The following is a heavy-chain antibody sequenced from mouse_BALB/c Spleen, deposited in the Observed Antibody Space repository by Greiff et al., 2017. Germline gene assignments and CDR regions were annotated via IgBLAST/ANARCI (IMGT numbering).Heavy chain of an antibody. D-gene: IGHD1-1*01. Sequence: EVKLVESGGGLVKPGGSLKLSCAASGFTFSDYYMYWVRQTPEKRLEWVATISDGGSYTYYPDSVKGRFTISRDNAKNNLYLQMSSLKSEDTAMYYCARERGDYYGSPPHWYFDVWGAGTTVTVSS. CDR2: ISDGGSYT. V-gene: IGHV5-4*02. J-gene: IGHJ1*01. CDR1: GFTFSDYY. CDR3: ARERGDYYGSPPHWYFDV.